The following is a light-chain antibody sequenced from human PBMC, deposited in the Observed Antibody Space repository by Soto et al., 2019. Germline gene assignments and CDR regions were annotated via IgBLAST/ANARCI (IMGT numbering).Light chain of an antibody. Sequence: EIVLTQSPDTLSSSPGERVTLSCRASQTIINNYLAWYQQRPGQPPRLLIYDASTRATGIPDRFSGSASGTDFTLTISRLEPEDFTVYYCHQYSDSPPFTFGQGTRLDI. CDR1: QTIINNY. CDR2: DAS. CDR3: HQYSDSPPFT. V-gene: IGKV3-20*01. J-gene: IGKJ5*01.